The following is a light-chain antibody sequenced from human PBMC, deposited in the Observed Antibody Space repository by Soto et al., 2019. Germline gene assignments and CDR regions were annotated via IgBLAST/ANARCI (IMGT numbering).Light chain of an antibody. Sequence: SALTPPRSVSVSPGQSVPISCTGTSSDVGGYNYVSWYQQYPGKAPKLLVYDVTKRPSGVPDRFSGSKSGNTASLTISGLQAEDEADYYCCSYAGRYTDVFGIGTKLTVL. CDR2: DVT. CDR1: SSDVGGYNY. J-gene: IGLJ1*01. V-gene: IGLV2-11*01. CDR3: CSYAGRYTDV.